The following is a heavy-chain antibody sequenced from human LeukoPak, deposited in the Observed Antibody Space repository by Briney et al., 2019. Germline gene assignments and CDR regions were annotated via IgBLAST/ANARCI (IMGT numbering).Heavy chain of an antibody. D-gene: IGHD1-1*01. CDR3: ATGRQGNY. Sequence: SETLSLTGAVSGGSISSTNWWSWVRRPPEKGLEWIGETYHSGSTNYNPSLESRVTMSVDKSKNQFSLKLNSMTAADTAVYYCATGRQGNYWGQGTMVIVSS. CDR1: GGSISSTNW. J-gene: IGHJ3*01. V-gene: IGHV4-4*02. CDR2: TYHSGST.